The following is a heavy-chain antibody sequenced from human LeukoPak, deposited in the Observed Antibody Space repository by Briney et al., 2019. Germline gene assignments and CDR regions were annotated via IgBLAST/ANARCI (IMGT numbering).Heavy chain of an antibody. V-gene: IGHV3-48*03. CDR1: GFIFKNYE. CDR2: VSSSATTI. D-gene: IGHD2-2*01. J-gene: IGHJ4*02. Sequence: PGGSLRLSCAASGFIFKNYEMNWVRQAPGGGLERVSSVSSSATTIYYTDSVKGRFTISRDNAKNSLFLQMNSLRVEDTAVYYCVRVYCSTTSCYGVDSWGQGTLVTVSS. CDR3: VRVYCSTTSCYGVDS.